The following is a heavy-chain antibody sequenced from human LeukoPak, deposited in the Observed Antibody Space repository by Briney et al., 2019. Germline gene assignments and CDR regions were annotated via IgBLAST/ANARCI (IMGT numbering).Heavy chain of an antibody. J-gene: IGHJ3*02. Sequence: VSVKVSCKASGYTFSNYDINWVRQATGQGLEWMGWMNPNSGDRGYAQKLQGRVTMTTDTSTSTAYMELRSLRSDDTAVYYCARDQRDVVVVAAKGLFDIWGQGTMVTVSS. V-gene: IGHV1-8*02. CDR1: GYTFSNYD. D-gene: IGHD2-15*01. CDR2: MNPNSGDR. CDR3: ARDQRDVVVVAAKGLFDI.